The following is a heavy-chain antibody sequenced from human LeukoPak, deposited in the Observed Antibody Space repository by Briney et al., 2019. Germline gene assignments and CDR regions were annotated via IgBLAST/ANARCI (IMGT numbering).Heavy chain of an antibody. CDR2: IYYSGST. CDR1: GGSISSYY. CDR3: ARAEYLEVFDI. V-gene: IGHV4-59*01. Sequence: PSETLSLTCTVSGGSISSYYWSWIRQPPGKGLEWIGYIYYSGSTNYNPSLKSRVTISVDTSKNQFSLKLSSVTAADTAVYYCARAEYLEVFDIWGQGTMVTVSS. D-gene: IGHD3-3*01. J-gene: IGHJ3*02.